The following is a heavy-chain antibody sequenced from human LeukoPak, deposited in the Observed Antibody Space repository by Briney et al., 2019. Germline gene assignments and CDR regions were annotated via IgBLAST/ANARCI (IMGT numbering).Heavy chain of an antibody. V-gene: IGHV4-34*01. CDR2: INHSGST. CDR1: GGSFSGYY. Sequence: PSETPSLTCAVYGGSFSGYYWSWIRQPPGRGLEWIGEINHSGSTNYNPSLKSRVAISVDTSKNQFSLKLSSVTAVDTAVYYCARRFRYSRTRGFDYWGQGTLVTVSS. D-gene: IGHD3-16*02. J-gene: IGHJ4*02. CDR3: ARRFRYSRTRGFDY.